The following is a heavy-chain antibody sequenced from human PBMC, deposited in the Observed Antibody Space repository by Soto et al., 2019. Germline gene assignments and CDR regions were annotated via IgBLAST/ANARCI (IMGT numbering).Heavy chain of an antibody. Sequence: QVQLVQSGAEVKKPGSSVKVSCLASRGTFNRYAINWVRQAPGHGLEWLGALVPQFGTPNYAQKFQDRVTIVADESTHKPSMELRGLTSDDTAVYYCARQNRDTPMVPFDVWGQGTLVTVSS. CDR2: LVPQFGTP. V-gene: IGHV1-69*01. CDR1: RGTFNRYA. J-gene: IGHJ4*02. CDR3: ARQNRDTPMVPFDV. D-gene: IGHD5-18*01.